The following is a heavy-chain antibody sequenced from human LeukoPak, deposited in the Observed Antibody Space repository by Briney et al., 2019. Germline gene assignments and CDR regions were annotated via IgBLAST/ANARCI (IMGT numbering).Heavy chain of an antibody. CDR1: GYTFNRYY. CDR3: ARDSGAYYGSRIFRWFVP. CDR2: INPKSGGT. D-gene: IGHD3-10*01. V-gene: IGHV1-2*02. J-gene: IGHJ5*02. Sequence: GASGTVSCKASGYTFNRYYMHLVRPAPGQGRGWMGWINPKSGGTNYAQKFQGRGTMTRDTSNSTAYMDLSRLRCEDTVVYYCARDSGAYYGSRIFRWFVPGGQGTLVTVSS.